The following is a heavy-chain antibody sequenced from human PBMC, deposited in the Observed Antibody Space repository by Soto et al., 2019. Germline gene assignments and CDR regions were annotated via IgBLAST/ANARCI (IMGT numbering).Heavy chain of an antibody. CDR1: GGSFSGYY. D-gene: IGHD3-16*01. J-gene: IGHJ4*02. V-gene: IGHV4-34*01. Sequence: SETLSLTCAVYGGSFSGYYWSWIRQPPGKGLEWIGEINHSGSTNYNPSLKSRVTISVDTSKNQFSLKLSSVTAADTAVYCCARGLGGGQGVAHFDYRGQGTLVTVSS. CDR2: INHSGST. CDR3: ARGLGGGQGVAHFDY.